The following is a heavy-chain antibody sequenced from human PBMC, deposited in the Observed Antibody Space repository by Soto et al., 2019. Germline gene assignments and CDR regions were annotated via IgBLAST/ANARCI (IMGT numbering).Heavy chain of an antibody. CDR2: SYYSGRT. Sequence: NPSETLSLTCTVSGGSISSGGYYWSWIRQHPGKGLERSGYSYYSGRTYYNPSLKSRVTISVDTSKNQFSLKLSSVTAADTAVYYCARGSFRRRYFGADHYYYYYMDVWGKGTTVTVSS. D-gene: IGHD3-9*01. V-gene: IGHV4-31*03. J-gene: IGHJ6*03. CDR1: GGSISSGGYY. CDR3: ARGSFRRRYFGADHYYYYYMDV.